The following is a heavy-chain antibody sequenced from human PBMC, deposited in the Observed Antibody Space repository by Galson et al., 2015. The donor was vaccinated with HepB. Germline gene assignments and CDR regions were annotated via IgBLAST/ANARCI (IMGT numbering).Heavy chain of an antibody. CDR2: TYYRSKWYK. CDR1: GDSVSSNSAA. J-gene: IGHJ2*01. Sequence: CAISGDSVSSNSAAWNWIRQSPLRGLEWLGRTYYRSKWYKDYAVSVKGRIAINPDTSKNQFSLQLNSMTPEDTAVYYCVGDHWYFDVWGRGTLVTVSS. CDR3: VGDHWYFDV. V-gene: IGHV6-1*01.